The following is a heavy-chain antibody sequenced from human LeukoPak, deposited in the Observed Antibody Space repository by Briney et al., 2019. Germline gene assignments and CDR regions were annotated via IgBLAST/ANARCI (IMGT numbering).Heavy chain of an antibody. CDR1: GASISSYY. CDR3: ARGGNYNFDY. D-gene: IGHD3-16*01. J-gene: IGHJ4*02. CDR2: IYYSGST. V-gene: IGHV4-59*01. Sequence: SETLSLTCTVSGASISSYYWSWIRPPPGKGLEWIGYIYYSGSTNYNPSLKSRVTISVDTSKNQFSLNLRSVTAADTAVYYCARGGNYNFDYWGQGTLVTVSS.